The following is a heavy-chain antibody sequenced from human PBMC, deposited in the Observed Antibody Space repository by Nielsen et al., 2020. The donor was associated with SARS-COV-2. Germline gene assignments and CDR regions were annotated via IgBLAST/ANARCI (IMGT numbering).Heavy chain of an antibody. V-gene: IGHV1-2*06. D-gene: IGHD2-15*01. CDR1: GYTFTGSY. J-gene: IGHJ6*02. Sequence: ASVKVSCKASGYTFTGSYVHWVRQAPGQGLEWMGLINPNSGATNYAQKFQGRVTMTRDTSISTAYMELSRLRSDDTAVYYCARELEDCSGGSCYYYYYYYGMDVWGQGTTVTVSS. CDR3: ARELEDCSGGSCYYYYYYYGMDV. CDR2: INPNSGAT.